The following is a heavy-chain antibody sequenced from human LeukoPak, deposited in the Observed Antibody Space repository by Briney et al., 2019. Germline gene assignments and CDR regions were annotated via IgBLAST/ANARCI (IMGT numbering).Heavy chain of an antibody. Sequence: ASVKVSCKASGYTFTSYGISWVRQAPGQGLEWMGWISAYNGNTNYAQKFQGRVTITADESTSTAYMELSSLRSEDTAVYYCARDILVGRSYYYDYWGQGTLVTVSS. CDR2: ISAYNGNT. CDR1: GYTFTSYG. J-gene: IGHJ4*02. V-gene: IGHV1-18*01. D-gene: IGHD2-15*01. CDR3: ARDILVGRSYYYDY.